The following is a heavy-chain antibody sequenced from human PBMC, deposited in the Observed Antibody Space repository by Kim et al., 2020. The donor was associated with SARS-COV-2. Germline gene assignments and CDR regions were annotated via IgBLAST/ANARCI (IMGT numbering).Heavy chain of an antibody. Sequence: GGSLRLSCAASGFTFSSYAMSWVRQAPGKGLEWVSAISGSGGSTYYADSVKGRFTISRDNSKNTLYLQMNSLRAEDTAVYYCANRIAAAGAFGFDYWGQGTLVTVSS. J-gene: IGHJ4*02. CDR2: ISGSGGST. D-gene: IGHD6-13*01. CDR1: GFTFSSYA. V-gene: IGHV3-23*01. CDR3: ANRIAAAGAFGFDY.